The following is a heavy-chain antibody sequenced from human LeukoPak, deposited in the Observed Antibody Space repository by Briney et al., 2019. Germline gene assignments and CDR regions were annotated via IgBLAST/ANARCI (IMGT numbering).Heavy chain of an antibody. CDR3: ARGRHDITMIVVVMTSVSYYLDV. Sequence: SETLSLTCAVYGGSFSGYHWTWIRQSLGKGLEWIGDINPSGSTYYNPSLKSRLTISVDTSKNQFSLKLRSVTAADTAAYYCARGRHDITMIVVVMTSVSYYLDVWGKGTTVTVS. J-gene: IGHJ6*03. D-gene: IGHD3-22*01. CDR2: INPSGST. V-gene: IGHV4-34*01. CDR1: GGSFSGYH.